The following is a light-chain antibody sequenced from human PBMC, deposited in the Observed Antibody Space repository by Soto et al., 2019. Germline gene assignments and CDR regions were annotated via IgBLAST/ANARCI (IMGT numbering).Light chain of an antibody. CDR3: QQSYSSPPT. CDR2: AAS. V-gene: IGKV1-39*01. CDR1: QSIDSY. J-gene: IGKJ2*01. Sequence: DIHMTQSPSSLSASVGDRVTITCRASQSIDSYVNWYQQKSGQAPKLLIYAASSLRRGVPSRFSGTGSGPDFTLTITSLQPAEFASYHCQQSYSSPPTFGQGTQLEIK.